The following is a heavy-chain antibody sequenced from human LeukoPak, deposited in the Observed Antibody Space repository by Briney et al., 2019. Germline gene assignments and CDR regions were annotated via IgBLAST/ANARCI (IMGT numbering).Heavy chain of an antibody. D-gene: IGHD3-22*01. CDR1: GFTFSSYW. J-gene: IGHJ4*02. V-gene: IGHV3-7*01. CDR3: ARDGDGYYSDY. CDR2: IKQDGSEK. Sequence: GGSLRLSCAASGFTFSSYWMSWVRQAPGKGLKWVANIKQDGSEKYYVDSVKGRFTISRDNAKNSLYLQMNSLRAEDTAVYYCARDGDGYYSDYWGQGTLVTVSS.